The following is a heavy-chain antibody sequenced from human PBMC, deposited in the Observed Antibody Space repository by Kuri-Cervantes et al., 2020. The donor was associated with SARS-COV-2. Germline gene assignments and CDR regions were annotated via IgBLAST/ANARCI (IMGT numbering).Heavy chain of an antibody. CDR2: TYYRSKWYN. D-gene: IGHD2/OR15-2a*01. J-gene: IGHJ5*02. CDR1: GDSVSSNSAA. CDR3: ARDYLNWFDP. V-gene: IGHV6-1*01. Sequence: LRLSCAISGDSVSSNSAAWSWIRQSPSRGLEWLGRTYYRSKWYNDYAVSVKSRITINPDTSKNQLSLQLNSVTPEDTAVYYCARDYLNWFDPWGQGTLVTVSS.